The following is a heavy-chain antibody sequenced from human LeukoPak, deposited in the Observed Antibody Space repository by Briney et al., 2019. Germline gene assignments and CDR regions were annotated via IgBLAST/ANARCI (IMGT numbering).Heavy chain of an antibody. Sequence: PGGSLRLSCAASGFTFSTYEMNWVRQAPGKGLEWVSYISSGDNIMFYADSVKGRFIIPRDNAKNSLYLQMNSLRAEDTAVYYCARGVTLDYWGQGTLVTVSS. J-gene: IGHJ4*02. CDR2: ISSGDNIM. V-gene: IGHV3-48*03. CDR3: ARGVTLDY. D-gene: IGHD2-21*02. CDR1: GFTFSTYE.